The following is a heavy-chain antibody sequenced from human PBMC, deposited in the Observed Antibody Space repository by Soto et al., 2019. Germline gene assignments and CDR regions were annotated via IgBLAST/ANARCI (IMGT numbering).Heavy chain of an antibody. J-gene: IGHJ4*02. CDR3: AKVGKIATINYCDY. CDR2: ISGSGGST. V-gene: IGHV3-23*01. Sequence: EVQLLESGGGLVQPGGSLRLSCAASGFTFSSSAMSWVRQAPGKGLEWVSRISGSGGSTYYADSVQGRFTVSRDNSKNTLYLQMNSLRAEDTAVYYCAKVGKIATINYCDYWGQGTLVTVSS. CDR1: GFTFSSSA. D-gene: IGHD5-12*01.